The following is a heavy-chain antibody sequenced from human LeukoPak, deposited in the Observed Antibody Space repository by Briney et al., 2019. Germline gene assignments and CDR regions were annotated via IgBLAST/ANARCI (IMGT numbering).Heavy chain of an antibody. D-gene: IGHD4-11*01. CDR1: GFTFSSYS. CDR3: ARGGDSNYLDGAFDI. Sequence: GGSLRLSCATSGFTFSSYSMHWVRQAPGKGLEWVAVIWYEANNNYYADSVKGRLTISRDNSKNTLYLQMNSLRAEDTAVYYCARGGDSNYLDGAFDIWGQGTMVTVSS. V-gene: IGHV3-33*01. J-gene: IGHJ3*02. CDR2: IWYEANNN.